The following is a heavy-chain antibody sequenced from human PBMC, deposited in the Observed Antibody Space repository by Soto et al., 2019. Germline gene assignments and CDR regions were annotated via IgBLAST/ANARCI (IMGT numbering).Heavy chain of an antibody. D-gene: IGHD3-10*01. CDR2: ISSSSSTI. CDR3: ARAVRGREYYYMDV. V-gene: IGHV3-48*01. Sequence: GGSLRLSCAASGFTFSSYSINWVRQAPGKGLEWVSYISSSSSTIYYADSVKGRFTISRDNAKNSLYLQMNSLRAEDTAVYYCARAVRGREYYYMDVWGKGTTVTVSS. CDR1: GFTFSSYS. J-gene: IGHJ6*03.